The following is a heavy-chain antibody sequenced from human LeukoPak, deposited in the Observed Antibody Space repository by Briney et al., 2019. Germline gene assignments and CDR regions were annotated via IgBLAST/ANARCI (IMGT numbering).Heavy chain of an antibody. CDR1: GYTLTELS. D-gene: IGHD4-17*01. CDR2: INPSGGST. CDR3: ARETTMTTVTTYFDY. J-gene: IGHJ4*02. V-gene: IGHV1-46*01. Sequence: GASVKVSCKVSGYTLTELSMHWVRQAPGQGLEWMGIINPSGGSTSYAQKFQGRVTMTRDASTSTVYMELSSLRSEDTAVYYCARETTMTTVTTYFDYWGQGTLVTVSS.